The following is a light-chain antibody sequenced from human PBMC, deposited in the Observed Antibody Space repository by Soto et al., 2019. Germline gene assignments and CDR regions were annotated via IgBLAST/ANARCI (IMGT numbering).Light chain of an antibody. CDR2: DAS. CDR1: QSVSSY. V-gene: IGKV3-11*01. Sequence: DIVLTQSPATLSLSPGERATLSCRARQSVSSYLAWYQQKPGQAPRLPIYDASNRATGIPARFSGSGSGTDFTLTISILEPEDCAVYYCQQRSNSPLPFGPGTKVDI. CDR3: QQRSNSPLP. J-gene: IGKJ3*01.